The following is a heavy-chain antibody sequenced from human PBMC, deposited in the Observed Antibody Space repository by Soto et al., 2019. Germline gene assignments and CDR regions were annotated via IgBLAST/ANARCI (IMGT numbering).Heavy chain of an antibody. J-gene: IGHJ4*02. V-gene: IGHV4-30-2*01. Sequence: PSETLSLTCAVSGGSISSGGYSWSWIRQPPGKGLEWIGYIYHSGSTYYNPSLKSRVTISVDRSKNQFSLKLSSVTAADTAVYYCARVSPYSSSWVYYFDYWGQGTLVTVSS. CDR1: GGSISSGGYS. D-gene: IGHD6-13*01. CDR2: IYHSGST. CDR3: ARVSPYSSSWVYYFDY.